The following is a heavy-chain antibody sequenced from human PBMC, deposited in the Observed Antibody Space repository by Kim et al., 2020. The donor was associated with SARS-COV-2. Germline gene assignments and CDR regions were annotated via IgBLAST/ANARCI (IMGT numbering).Heavy chain of an antibody. D-gene: IGHD2-15*01. Sequence: RFTISRDNSKNTLYLPMSSLRAEDTAVYYCAKEAPNCSGGSCYPRVTFDYWGQGTLVTVSS. CDR3: AKEAPNCSGGSCYPRVTFDY. J-gene: IGHJ4*02. V-gene: IGHV3-23*01.